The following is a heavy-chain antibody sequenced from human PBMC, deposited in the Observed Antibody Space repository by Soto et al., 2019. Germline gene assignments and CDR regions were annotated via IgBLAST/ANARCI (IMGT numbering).Heavy chain of an antibody. V-gene: IGHV1-3*01. CDR3: ARDFGPMMTTFTLVYDY. CDR2: INAGNGNT. J-gene: IGHJ4*02. CDR1: GYAFTNYA. Sequence: ASVKVSCKASGYAFTNYAVHWVRQAPGQRLEWMGWINAGNGNTRYSQNLQGRVTMTTDTPTSTAYMELRSLRSDDTAVYYCARDFGPMMTTFTLVYDYWGQGTLVTVSS. D-gene: IGHD3-16*01.